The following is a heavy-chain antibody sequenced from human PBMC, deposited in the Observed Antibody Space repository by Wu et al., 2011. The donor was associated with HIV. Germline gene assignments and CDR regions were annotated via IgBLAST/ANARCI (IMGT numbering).Heavy chain of an antibody. V-gene: IGHV1-69*15. D-gene: IGHD3-10*01. CDR3: ARGSGLGSYFDY. CDR2: IIPIFGTA. J-gene: IGHJ4*02. CDR1: GSTFSSYV. Sequence: QVQLVQSGAEVKKPGSSMKVSCKASGSTFSSYVISWVRQAPGQGLEWLGRIIPIFGTANYAQKFQGRVTITADESTNTAYMELSGLRSEDTAVYYCARGSGLGSYFDYWGQGTLVPVS.